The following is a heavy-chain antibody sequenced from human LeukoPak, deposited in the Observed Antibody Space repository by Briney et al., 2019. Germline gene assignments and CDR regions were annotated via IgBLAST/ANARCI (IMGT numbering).Heavy chain of an antibody. CDR3: ARDTTDAFDI. CDR2: ISYDGSNK. J-gene: IGHJ3*02. Sequence: PGGSLRLSCAASGFTFSSYAMHWVRQAPGKGLEWVAVISYDGSNKYYADSVKGRFTISRDNSKNTPYLQMNSLRAEDSAVYYCARDTTDAFDIWGQGTMVTVSS. D-gene: IGHD1-26*01. V-gene: IGHV3-30-3*01. CDR1: GFTFSSYA.